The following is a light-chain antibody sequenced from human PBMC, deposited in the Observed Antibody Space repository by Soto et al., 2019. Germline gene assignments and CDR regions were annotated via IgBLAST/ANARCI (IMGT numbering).Light chain of an antibody. CDR3: QKYNSALT. Sequence: DIQMTQSPSSLSASVGDRVTITCRASQGISNYLAWYQQKPGKVPKLLIYAASTLQSGVPSRFSGSGSGTDFTLTISSLQPEDVATYYCQKYNSALTLGGETKVEIK. CDR2: AAS. CDR1: QGISNY. J-gene: IGKJ4*01. V-gene: IGKV1-27*01.